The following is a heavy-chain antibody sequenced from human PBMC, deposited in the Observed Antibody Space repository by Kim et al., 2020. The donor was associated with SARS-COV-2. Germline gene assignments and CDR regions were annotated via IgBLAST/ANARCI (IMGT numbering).Heavy chain of an antibody. D-gene: IGHD3-9*01. J-gene: IGHJ6*02. CDR3: ARDSSYDILTGYYYYYGMDV. Sequence: GGSLRLSCAASGFTFSSYEMNWVRQAPGKGLEWVSYISSSGSTIYYADSVKGRFTISRDNAKNSLYLQMNSLRAEDTAVYYCARDSSYDILTGYYYYYGMDVWGQGTTVTVSS. CDR1: GFTFSSYE. V-gene: IGHV3-48*03. CDR2: ISSSGSTI.